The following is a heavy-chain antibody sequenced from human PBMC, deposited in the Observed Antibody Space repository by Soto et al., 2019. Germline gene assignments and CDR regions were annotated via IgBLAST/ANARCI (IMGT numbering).Heavy chain of an antibody. Sequence: PGESMKISCKGSGDTVTDYWISWVRQMPGKGLEWMGRIDPSDSYTSNSPSFQGHVTISADKSINTAYMQWSSLKASDTAMYYCVRHRVGSYYYFDYWGQGTLVTVSS. J-gene: IGHJ4*02. CDR2: IDPSDSYT. D-gene: IGHD1-26*01. V-gene: IGHV5-10-1*01. CDR1: GDTVTDYW. CDR3: VRHRVGSYYYFDY.